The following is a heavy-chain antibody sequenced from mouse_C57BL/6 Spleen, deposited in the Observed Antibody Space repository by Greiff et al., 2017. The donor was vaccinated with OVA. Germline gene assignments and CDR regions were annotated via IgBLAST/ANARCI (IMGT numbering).Heavy chain of an antibody. CDR1: GFTFSSYA. CDR3: TRGRDYGSSYNYAMDY. J-gene: IGHJ4*01. CDR2: ISSGGDYI. Sequence: EVNVVESGEGLVKPGGSLKLSCAASGFTFSSYAMSWVRQTPEKRLEWVAYISSGGDYIYYADTVKGRFTISRDNARNTLYLQMSSLKSEDTAMYYCTRGRDYGSSYNYAMDYWGQGTSVTVSS. V-gene: IGHV5-9-1*02. D-gene: IGHD1-1*01.